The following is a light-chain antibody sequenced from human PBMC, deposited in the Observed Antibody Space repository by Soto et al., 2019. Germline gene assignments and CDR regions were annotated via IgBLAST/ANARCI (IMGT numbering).Light chain of an antibody. J-gene: IGKJ5*01. CDR2: GAS. Sequence: EIVLPQSPATLSLSPGERATLSCRASQSVNTYLVWYQQKPGQAPRLLIYGASNRATGIPDRFSGSGSGTDFTLTISSLEPEDFAAYYCQQRSSWPITFGQGTRLEIK. V-gene: IGKV3-11*01. CDR3: QQRSSWPIT. CDR1: QSVNTY.